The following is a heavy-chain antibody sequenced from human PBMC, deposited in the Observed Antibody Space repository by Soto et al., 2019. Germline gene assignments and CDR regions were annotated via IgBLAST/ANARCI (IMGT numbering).Heavy chain of an antibody. CDR2: IRWNSGSI. CDR3: AKGTELLWFGEPADY. Sequence: EVQLVESGGGLVQPGRSLRLSCAASGFTFDDYAMHWVRQAPGKGLEWVSGIRWNSGSIGYADSVKGRFTISRDNAKNPLYLQMNSLRAEDTALYYCAKGTELLWFGEPADYWGQGTLVTVSS. J-gene: IGHJ4*02. CDR1: GFTFDDYA. V-gene: IGHV3-9*01. D-gene: IGHD3-10*01.